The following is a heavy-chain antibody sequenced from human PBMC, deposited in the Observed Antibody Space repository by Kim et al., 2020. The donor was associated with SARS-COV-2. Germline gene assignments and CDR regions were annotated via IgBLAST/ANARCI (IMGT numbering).Heavy chain of an antibody. V-gene: IGHV4-4*02. J-gene: IGHJ5*02. Sequence: LKSRVTISVDKSKNQFSLKLSSVTAADTAVYYCARVPYYYGSGRQNWFDPWGQGTLVTVSS. CDR3: ARVPYYYGSGRQNWFDP. D-gene: IGHD3-10*01.